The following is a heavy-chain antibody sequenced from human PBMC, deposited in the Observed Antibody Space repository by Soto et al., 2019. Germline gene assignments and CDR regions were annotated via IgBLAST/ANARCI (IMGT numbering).Heavy chain of an antibody. Sequence: SVKVSCKASGFTFTSSAVQWVRQARGQRLEWVGWIVVGSGNTNYAQRFQERVTITRDMSTSTAYMELSSLRSEDTAVYYCAAGPKYSSSWPVDYWGQGTLVTVSS. J-gene: IGHJ4*02. CDR2: IVVGSGNT. D-gene: IGHD6-13*01. CDR1: GFTFTSSA. V-gene: IGHV1-58*01. CDR3: AAGPKYSSSWPVDY.